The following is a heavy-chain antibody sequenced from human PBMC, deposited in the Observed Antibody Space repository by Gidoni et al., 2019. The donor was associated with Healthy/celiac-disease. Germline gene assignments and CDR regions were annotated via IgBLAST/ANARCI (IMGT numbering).Heavy chain of an antibody. CDR1: GYSFTSYW. J-gene: IGHJ6*02. CDR2: IDPSDSYT. CDR3: AGERQWLGGYYYGMDV. Sequence: EVQLVQSGAEVKKPGESLRISCKGSGYSFTSYWISWVRQMPGKGLEWMGRIDPSDSYTNYSPSFQGHVTISADKSISTAYLQWSSLKTSDTAMYYCAGERQWLGGYYYGMDVWGQGTTVTVSS. V-gene: IGHV5-10-1*03. D-gene: IGHD6-19*01.